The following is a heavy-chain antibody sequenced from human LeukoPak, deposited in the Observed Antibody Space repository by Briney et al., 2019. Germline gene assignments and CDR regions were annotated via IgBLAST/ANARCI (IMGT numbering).Heavy chain of an antibody. CDR1: GGSISSYY. J-gene: IGHJ6*03. D-gene: IGHD3-16*01. V-gene: IGHV4-59*01. Sequence: SETLSLTRTVSGGSISSYYWSWIRQPPGKGLEWIGYIYYSGSTNYNPSLKSRVTISVDTSKNQFSLKLTSVTAADTAVYYCARETSQKGAHYMDVWGKGTTVTISS. CDR3: ARETSQKGAHYMDV. CDR2: IYYSGST.